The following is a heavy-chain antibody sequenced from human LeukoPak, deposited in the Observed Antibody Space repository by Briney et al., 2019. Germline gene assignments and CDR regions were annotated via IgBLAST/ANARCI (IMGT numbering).Heavy chain of an antibody. J-gene: IGHJ6*03. CDR1: GGSISSYY. Sequence: NTSETLSLTCTVSGGSISSYYWSWIRQPPGKGLEWIGEINHSGSTNYNPSLKSRVTISVDTSKNQFSLKPSSVTAADTAVYYCARDVIVYYYMDVWGKGTTVTVSS. CDR3: ARDVIVYYYMDV. D-gene: IGHD2/OR15-2a*01. CDR2: INHSGST. V-gene: IGHV4-34*01.